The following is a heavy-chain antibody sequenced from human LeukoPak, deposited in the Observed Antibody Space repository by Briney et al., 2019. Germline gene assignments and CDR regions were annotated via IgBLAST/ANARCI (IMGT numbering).Heavy chain of an antibody. J-gene: IGHJ5*02. CDR2: TYYRSKWYN. D-gene: IGHD2-2*01. V-gene: IGHV6-1*01. CDR1: GDSVSSNSAA. CDR3: AMETNGYCSSTSCHHWFDP. Sequence: SQTLSLTCAISGDSVSSNSAAWNWIRQSPSRGLEWLGRTYYRSKWYNDYAVSVKSRITINPDTSKNQFSLQLNSVTPEDTAVYYCAMETNGYCSSTSCHHWFDPWGQGTLVTVSS.